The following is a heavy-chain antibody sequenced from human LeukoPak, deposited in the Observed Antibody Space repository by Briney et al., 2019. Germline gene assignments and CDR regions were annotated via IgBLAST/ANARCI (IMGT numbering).Heavy chain of an antibody. J-gene: IGHJ4*02. CDR1: GFIFNPYS. Sequence: GGPLRLSCAASGFIFNPYSMMWLRQAPGRAGEWVSSISSSGGYIYYADSVEGRFTISRDNAKNSLYLQMNSLRAEDTAVYYCARLVSSSPDYWGQGTLVTVSS. V-gene: IGHV3-21*01. CDR3: ARLVSSSPDY. CDR2: ISSSGGYI. D-gene: IGHD6-6*01.